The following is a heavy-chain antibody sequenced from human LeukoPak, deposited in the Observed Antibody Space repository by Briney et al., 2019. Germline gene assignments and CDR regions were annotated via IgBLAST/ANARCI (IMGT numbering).Heavy chain of an antibody. Sequence: PGGSLRLSCAASGFTFSTYAMSWVRQAPGKGLEWVSALSGSGETTYYADSVKGRFTISRDNSENALYLQMNSPGAEDTAIYYCAKLSGTFGTTSRVLGSWGQGTLVTVSS. CDR2: LSGSGETT. D-gene: IGHD1-1*01. V-gene: IGHV3-23*01. J-gene: IGHJ4*02. CDR1: GFTFSTYA. CDR3: AKLSGTFGTTSRVLGS.